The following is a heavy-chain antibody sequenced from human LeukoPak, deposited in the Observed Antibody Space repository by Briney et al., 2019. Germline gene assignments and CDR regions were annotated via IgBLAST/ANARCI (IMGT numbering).Heavy chain of an antibody. Sequence: GGSLRLSCAASGFTFSSYAMSWVRQAPGKGLEWVSAISGSGGSTYYADSVKGRFTISRDNSKNTLYLQMNSLRAEDTAVYYCARSYGGNPYYYYYYYMDVWGKGTTVTVSS. D-gene: IGHD4-23*01. CDR1: GFTFSSYA. V-gene: IGHV3-23*01. CDR3: ARSYGGNPYYYYYYYMDV. CDR2: ISGSGGST. J-gene: IGHJ6*03.